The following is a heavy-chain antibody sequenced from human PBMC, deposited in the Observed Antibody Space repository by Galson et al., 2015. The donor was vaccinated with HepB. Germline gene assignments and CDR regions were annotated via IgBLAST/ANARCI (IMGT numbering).Heavy chain of an antibody. CDR3: ARQPSKVVITSH. V-gene: IGHV4-39*01. D-gene: IGHD3-22*01. CDR1: GGSISSSSYY. CDR2: IYYSGST. Sequence: ETLSLTCTVSGGSISSSSYYWGWIRQPPGKGLEWIGSIYYSGSTYYNPSLKSRVTISVDTSKNQFSLKLSSVTAADTAVYYCARQPSKVVITSHWGQGTLVTVSS. J-gene: IGHJ4*02.